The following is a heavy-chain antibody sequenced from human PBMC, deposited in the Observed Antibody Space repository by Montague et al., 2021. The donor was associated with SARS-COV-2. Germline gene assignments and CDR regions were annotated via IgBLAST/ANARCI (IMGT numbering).Heavy chain of an antibody. J-gene: IGHJ6*03. Sequence: SDSLSLTHALYGRSFSGYYWSWIRQPPGKGLEWIGEINHSGSTNYNPSLKSRVTISVDTSKNQFSLKLSSVTAADTAVYYCARARQDVVVPALGIGAYYYYYYMDVWGKGTTVTVSS. CDR1: GRSFSGYY. CDR2: INHSGST. D-gene: IGHD2-2*01. V-gene: IGHV4-34*01. CDR3: ARARQDVVVPALGIGAYYYYYYMDV.